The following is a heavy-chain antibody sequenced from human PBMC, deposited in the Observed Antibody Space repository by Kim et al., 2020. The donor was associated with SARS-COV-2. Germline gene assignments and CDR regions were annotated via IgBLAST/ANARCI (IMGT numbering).Heavy chain of an antibody. Sequence: SETLSLTCAVYGGSFSGYYWSWIRQPPGKGLEWIGEINHSGSTNYNPSLKSRVTISVDTSKNQFSLKLSSVTAADTAVYYCARACHLLWFGRSTGYYYMDVWGKGTTVTVSS. CDR2: INHSGST. CDR1: GGSFSGYY. V-gene: IGHV4-34*01. J-gene: IGHJ6*03. D-gene: IGHD3-10*01. CDR3: ARACHLLWFGRSTGYYYMDV.